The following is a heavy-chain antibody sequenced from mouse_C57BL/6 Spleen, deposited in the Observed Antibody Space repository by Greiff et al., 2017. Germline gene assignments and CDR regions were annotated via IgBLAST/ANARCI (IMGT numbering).Heavy chain of an antibody. CDR3: ARERDYDYDEFAY. D-gene: IGHD2-4*01. J-gene: IGHJ3*01. CDR2: ISDGGSYT. CDR1: GFTFSSYA. Sequence: EVQVVESGGGLVKPGGSLKLSCAASGFTFSSYAMSWVRQTPEKRLEWVATISDGGSYTYYPDNVKGRFTISRDNAKNNLYLQMSHLKSEDTAMYYCARERDYDYDEFAYWGQGTLVTVSA. V-gene: IGHV5-4*01.